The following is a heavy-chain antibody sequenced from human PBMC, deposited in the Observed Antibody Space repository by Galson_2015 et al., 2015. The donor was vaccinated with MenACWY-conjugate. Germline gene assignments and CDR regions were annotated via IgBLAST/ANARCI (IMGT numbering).Heavy chain of an antibody. Sequence: SLRLSCAASGFILSSTSYMSWVRQAPGKGPEWMSIIYSGGGTNYAESVEGRFTISRDNANNIGYLQMDNVRAEDTALYYCATTRAPYGGYAGEYYFDHWGQGVLVTVSS. D-gene: IGHD5-12*01. CDR2: IYSGGGT. J-gene: IGHJ4*02. CDR1: GFILSSTS. V-gene: IGHV3-66*01. CDR3: ATTRAPYGGYAGEYYFDH.